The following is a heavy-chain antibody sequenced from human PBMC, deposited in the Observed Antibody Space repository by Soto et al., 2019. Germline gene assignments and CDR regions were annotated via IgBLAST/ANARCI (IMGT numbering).Heavy chain of an antibody. CDR1: GYTFTSYA. J-gene: IGHJ4*02. D-gene: IGHD3-3*02. CDR2: INAGNGNT. V-gene: IGHV1-3*01. Sequence: ASVKVSGKASGYTFTSYAMHWVRQAPGQRLEWMGWINAGNGNTKYSQKFQGRVTITRDTSASTAYMELRSVTAADTAVYYCARLPSRHLVDYWGQGTLVTVSS. CDR3: ARLPSRHLVDY.